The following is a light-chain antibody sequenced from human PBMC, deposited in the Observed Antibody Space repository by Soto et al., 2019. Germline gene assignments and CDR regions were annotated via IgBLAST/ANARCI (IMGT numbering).Light chain of an antibody. V-gene: IGLV1-44*01. Sequence: QSVLTQSPSASGTPGQRVSISCSGGSSNIGTNTVNWYQHLPGTAPELLIFSNDERPSGVPDRFSGSKSGTSASLAISGLQSDDEADYYCATWDDSLNGVVFGGGTQLTVL. CDR1: SSNIGTNT. CDR3: ATWDDSLNGVV. J-gene: IGLJ2*01. CDR2: SND.